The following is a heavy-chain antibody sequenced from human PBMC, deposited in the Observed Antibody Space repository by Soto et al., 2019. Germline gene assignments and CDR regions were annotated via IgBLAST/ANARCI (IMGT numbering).Heavy chain of an antibody. Sequence: SETLSLTCTVSGGSISSGGYYWSWIRQHPGKGLEWIGYIYYSGSTYYNPSLKSRVTISVDTSKNQFSLKLSSVTAADTAAYYCARETPYTVTIDYWGQATLVTAPQ. J-gene: IGHJ4*02. CDR3: ARETPYTVTIDY. CDR2: IYYSGST. CDR1: GGSISSGGYY. D-gene: IGHD4-4*01. V-gene: IGHV4-31*03.